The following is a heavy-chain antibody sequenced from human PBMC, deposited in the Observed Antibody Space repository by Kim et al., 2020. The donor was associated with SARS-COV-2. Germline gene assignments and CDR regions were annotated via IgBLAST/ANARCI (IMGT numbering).Heavy chain of an antibody. J-gene: IGHJ5*02. Sequence: GGSLRLSCAASGFIFSGSSIYWVRQASGKGLEWVGRIRNKARSYATTYGASGKGRFTISRDDSKNMAYLQMNSLKTEDTAVYYCAAYFGSGSTRDDPWGQGTLVTISS. CDR1: GFIFSGSS. D-gene: IGHD3-10*01. V-gene: IGHV3-73*01. CDR2: IRNKARSYAT. CDR3: AAYFGSGSTRDDP.